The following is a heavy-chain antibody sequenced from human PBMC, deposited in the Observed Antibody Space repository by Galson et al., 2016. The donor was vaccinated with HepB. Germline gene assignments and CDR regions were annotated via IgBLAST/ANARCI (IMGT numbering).Heavy chain of an antibody. CDR2: IKRDGSEK. CDR1: GFTLSSYW. Sequence: SLRLSCAASGFTLSSYWMTWVRQAPGKGLEWVANIKRDGSEKFYVDSVKGRFTISRDNANNSLDLQMNSLRAEDTAVYYCARDFRARAAAVSYYYYYMDVWGKGTTVTVSS. CDR3: ARDFRARAAAVSYYYYYMDV. V-gene: IGHV3-7*03. D-gene: IGHD6-13*01. J-gene: IGHJ6*03.